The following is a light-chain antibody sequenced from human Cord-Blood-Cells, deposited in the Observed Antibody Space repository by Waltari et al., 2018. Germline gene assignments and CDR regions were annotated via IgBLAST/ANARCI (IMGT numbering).Light chain of an antibody. V-gene: IGLV2-14*01. J-gene: IGLJ2*01. CDR2: DVS. CDR3: SSYTSSSTLV. Sequence: QSALTQPASVSGSPGQSIPISCTGTSSDVGGYNSVSWYQQHPGKAPKLMIYDVSNRPSGVSNRLSGSKSGNTASLTISGLQAEDEADYYCSSYTSSSTLVFGGGTKLTVL. CDR1: SSDVGGYNS.